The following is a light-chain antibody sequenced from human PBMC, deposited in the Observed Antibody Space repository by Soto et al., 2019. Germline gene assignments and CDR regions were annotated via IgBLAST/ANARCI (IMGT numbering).Light chain of an antibody. V-gene: IGLV2-14*01. CDR3: SSYTSSSNWV. CDR1: SSDVGGYNY. CDR2: EVS. J-gene: IGLJ3*02. Sequence: QSALTQPPSASGSPGQSVTISCTGTSSDVGGYNYVSWYQQHPGKAPKLMIYEVSNRPSGVSNRFSGSKSGNTASLTISGLQAEDEADYYCSSYTSSSNWVFGGGTQLTVL.